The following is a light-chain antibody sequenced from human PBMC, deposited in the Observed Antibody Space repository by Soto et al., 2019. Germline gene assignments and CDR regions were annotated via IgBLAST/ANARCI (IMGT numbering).Light chain of an antibody. J-gene: IGKJ5*01. Sequence: DIQMSQSPSTLSASVGDRFTITCRASQSISSWLAWYQQKPGKAPKLLIYDASSLESGVPSRFRGSGSGTEFTLTISSLQPDDFATYYCQQYNSYSITFGQGTRLEIK. CDR2: DAS. V-gene: IGKV1-5*01. CDR3: QQYNSYSIT. CDR1: QSISSW.